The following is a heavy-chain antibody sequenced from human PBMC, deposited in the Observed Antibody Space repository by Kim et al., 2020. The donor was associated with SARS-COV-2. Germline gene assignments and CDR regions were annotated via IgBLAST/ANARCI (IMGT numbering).Heavy chain of an antibody. CDR3: ARRVAAGQNFDY. J-gene: IGHJ4*02. D-gene: IGHD6-13*01. Sequence: SETLSLTCTVSGGSISSSSYYWGWIRQPPGKGLEWIGSIDDSGSTYYNLTLKSRVTISVDTSKNQFSLKLSSVTAADTAVYYCARRVAAGQNFDYWGQGTLVTVSS. V-gene: IGHV4-39*01. CDR2: IDDSGST. CDR1: GGSISSSSYY.